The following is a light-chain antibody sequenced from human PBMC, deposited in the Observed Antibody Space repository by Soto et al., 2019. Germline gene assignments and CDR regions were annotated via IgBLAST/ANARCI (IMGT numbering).Light chain of an antibody. V-gene: IGKV1-13*02. CDR2: DAS. CDR3: QQYNSYSGT. CDR1: QGISSY. Sequence: IQLTQSPSSLSASVGDRVTITCRVSQGISSYLNWYRQKPGKVPKLLIYDASSLESGVPSRFSGSGSGTEFTLTISSLQPDDFATYYCQQYNSYSGTFGQGTKLDIK. J-gene: IGKJ1*01.